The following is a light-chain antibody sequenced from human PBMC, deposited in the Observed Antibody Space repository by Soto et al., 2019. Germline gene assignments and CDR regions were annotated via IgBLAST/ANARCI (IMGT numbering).Light chain of an antibody. CDR1: ELGDKY. J-gene: IGLJ2*01. V-gene: IGLV3-1*01. Sequence: SYELTQPPSVSVSPGQTASITCSGDELGDKYVCWYQQKPGQSPVLVISQDTRRPSGIPERFSGSNSGNTATLTISGTQAMDEADYYCLAWDSGTLIFGGGTQLTVL. CDR3: LAWDSGTLI. CDR2: QDT.